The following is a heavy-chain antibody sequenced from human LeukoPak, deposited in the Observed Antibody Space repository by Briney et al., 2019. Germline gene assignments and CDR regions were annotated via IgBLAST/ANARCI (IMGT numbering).Heavy chain of an antibody. Sequence: PGGSLRLSCAASGFTFSSYEMNWVRQAPGKGLEWVSYISSSGSTIYYADSVKGRFIISRDNARNSLYLQMNNLRAEDTAVYYCARPRGCGSARCNNFDSWGQGTLVTVSS. J-gene: IGHJ4*02. CDR3: ARPRGCGSARCNNFDS. D-gene: IGHD2-2*01. CDR1: GFTFSSYE. V-gene: IGHV3-48*03. CDR2: ISSSGSTI.